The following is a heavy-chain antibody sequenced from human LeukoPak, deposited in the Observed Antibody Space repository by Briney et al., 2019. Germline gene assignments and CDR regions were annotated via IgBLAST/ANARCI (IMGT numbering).Heavy chain of an antibody. CDR1: GGSISSYY. CDR2: IYYSGST. Sequence: SETLSLTCTVSGGSISSYYWSWIRQPPGKGLEWIGYIYYSGSTNYKPSLKSRVTISVDTSKNQFSLKLSSVTAADTAVYYCARVSDSSGYIDYWGQGTLVTVSS. CDR3: ARVSDSSGYIDY. J-gene: IGHJ4*02. D-gene: IGHD3-22*01. V-gene: IGHV4-59*12.